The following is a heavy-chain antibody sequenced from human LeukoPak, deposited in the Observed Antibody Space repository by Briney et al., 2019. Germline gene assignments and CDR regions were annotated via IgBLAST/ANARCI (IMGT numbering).Heavy chain of an antibody. V-gene: IGHV1-3*01. CDR1: GYTFTSYA. CDR3: ARGVAVAGTKDWFDP. Sequence: GASVKVSCKASGYTFTSYAMHWVRQAPGQRPEWMGWINAGNGNTKYSQKFQGRVTITRDTSASTAYMELSSLRSEDTAVYYCARGVAVAGTKDWFDPWGQGTLVTVSS. CDR2: INAGNGNT. J-gene: IGHJ5*02. D-gene: IGHD6-19*01.